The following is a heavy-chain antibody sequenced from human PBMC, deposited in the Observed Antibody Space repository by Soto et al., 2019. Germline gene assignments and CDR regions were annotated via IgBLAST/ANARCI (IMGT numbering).Heavy chain of an antibody. CDR1: GFTFSSYG. CDR3: ARDGGCRDGYTVGCNWFDP. CDR2: IWYDGSNK. J-gene: IGHJ5*02. D-gene: IGHD5-12*01. Sequence: GGSLRLSCAASGFTFSSYGMHWVRQAPGKGLEWVAVIWYDGSNKYYADSVKGRFTISRDNSKNTLYLQMNSLRAEDTAVYYCARDGGCRDGYTVGCNWFDPWGQGTQVTVSS. V-gene: IGHV3-33*01.